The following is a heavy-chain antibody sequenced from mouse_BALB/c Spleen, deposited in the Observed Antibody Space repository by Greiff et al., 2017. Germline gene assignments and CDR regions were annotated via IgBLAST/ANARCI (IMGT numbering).Heavy chain of an antibody. Sequence: EVHLVESGGGLVQPGGSLKLSCAASGFTFSSYTMSWVRQTPEKRLEWVAYISNGGGSTYYPDTVKGRFTISRDNAKNTLYLQMSSLKSEDTAMYYCARHGGIYYDYDGGCAYWGEGTLVTVSA. CDR2: ISNGGGST. V-gene: IGHV5-12-2*01. CDR3: ARHGGIYYDYDGGCAY. D-gene: IGHD2-4*01. CDR1: GFTFSSYT. J-gene: IGHJ3*01.